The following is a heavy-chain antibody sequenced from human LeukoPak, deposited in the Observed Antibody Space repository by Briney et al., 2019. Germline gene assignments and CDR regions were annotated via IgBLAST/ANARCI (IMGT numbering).Heavy chain of an antibody. CDR3: ARDGTPPTYYYDSSGYPPFDY. J-gene: IGHJ4*02. V-gene: IGHV3-64*04. Sequence: GGSLRLSCSASGFTFSSYAMHWVRQAPGKGLEYVSAIRSNGGSTYYADSVKGRFTISRDNSKNTLYLQMNSLRAEDTAVYYCARDGTPPTYYYDSSGYPPFDYWGQGTLVTVSS. CDR2: IRSNGGST. D-gene: IGHD3-22*01. CDR1: GFTFSSYA.